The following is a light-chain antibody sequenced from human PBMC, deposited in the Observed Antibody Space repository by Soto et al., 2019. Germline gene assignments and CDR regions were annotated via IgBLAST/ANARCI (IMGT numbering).Light chain of an antibody. CDR3: QQYNNWPPVT. J-gene: IGKJ4*01. V-gene: IGKV3-15*01. Sequence: EIVMTQSPATLSVSPGERATLSCRASQSVSSKLAWYQQKPGQAPRLLIYGASTRATGIPARFSGSGSGTEFNLTISRLQSEDFAVYYCQQYNNWPPVTFGGGTKGEIK. CDR1: QSVSSK. CDR2: GAS.